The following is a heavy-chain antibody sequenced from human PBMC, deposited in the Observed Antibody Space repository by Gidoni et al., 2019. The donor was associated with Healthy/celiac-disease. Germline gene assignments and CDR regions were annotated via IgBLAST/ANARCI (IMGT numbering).Heavy chain of an antibody. D-gene: IGHD5-12*01. Sequence: QVTLKESGPALVKPTQTLTLTCTFSGFSLSTSGMRVSWIRQPPGKALEWLARIDWDDDKFYSTSLKTRLTISKDTSKNQVVLTMTNMDPVDTATYYCARSRDGYNLVDFDYWGQGTLVTVSS. CDR2: IDWDDDK. CDR1: GFSLSTSGMR. CDR3: ARSRDGYNLVDFDY. J-gene: IGHJ4*02. V-gene: IGHV2-70*04.